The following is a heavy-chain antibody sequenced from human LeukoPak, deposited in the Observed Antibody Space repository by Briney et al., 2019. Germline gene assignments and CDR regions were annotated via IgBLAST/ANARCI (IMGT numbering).Heavy chain of an antibody. CDR3: ARLLSYSSQAFDI. J-gene: IGHJ3*02. CDR2: IYHTGST. CDR1: GHSFINSYY. V-gene: IGHV4-38-2*02. Sequence: SETLSLTCSVSGHSFINSYYWGWIRQPPGKGLEWIGSIYHTGSTYYNPSLKSRVTISVDTSKNQFSLKLTSVTAADTAVYLCARLLSYSSQAFDIWGQGTMVTVSS. D-gene: IGHD2-15*01.